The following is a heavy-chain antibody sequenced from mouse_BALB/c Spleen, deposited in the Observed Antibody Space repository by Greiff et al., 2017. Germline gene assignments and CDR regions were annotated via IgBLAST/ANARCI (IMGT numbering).Heavy chain of an antibody. CDR3: ARAYYRYGDYAMDY. D-gene: IGHD2-14*01. J-gene: IGHJ4*01. CDR2: IWAGGST. CDR1: GFSLTSYG. V-gene: IGHV2-9*02. Sequence: VMLVESGPGLVAPSQSLSITCTVSGFSLTSYGVHWVRQPPGKGLEWLGVIWAGGSTNYNSALMSRLSISKDNSKSQVFLKMNSLQTDDTAMYYCARAYYRYGDYAMDYWGQGTSVTVSS.